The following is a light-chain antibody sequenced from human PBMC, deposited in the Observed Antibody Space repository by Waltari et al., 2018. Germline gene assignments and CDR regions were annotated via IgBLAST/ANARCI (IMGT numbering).Light chain of an antibody. Sequence: QSALTQPASVSGSPGQSIAIPCTGTSSYVGGYNHVPWFQQHPGRAPKLMISDVTNRPSGVSNRFSGSKSGNTASLTISGLQAEDEADYYCNSYTSTGTYVFGSGTKVTVL. J-gene: IGLJ1*01. CDR3: NSYTSTGTYV. CDR1: SSYVGGYNH. CDR2: DVT. V-gene: IGLV2-14*01.